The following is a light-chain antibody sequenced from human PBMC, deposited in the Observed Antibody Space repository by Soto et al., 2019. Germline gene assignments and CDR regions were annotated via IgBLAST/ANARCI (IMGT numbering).Light chain of an antibody. CDR2: LNSDGSH. CDR3: QTWGTGVVV. Sequence: QSVLTQSPSASASLGASVKLTCTLSSGHSRYAIAWHQQQPEKGPRFLMKLNSDGSHSKADGIPDRFSGSSSGAERYLTISSLQSEDEADYYCQTWGTGVVVFGGGTKVTVL. J-gene: IGLJ2*01. CDR1: SGHSRYA. V-gene: IGLV4-69*01.